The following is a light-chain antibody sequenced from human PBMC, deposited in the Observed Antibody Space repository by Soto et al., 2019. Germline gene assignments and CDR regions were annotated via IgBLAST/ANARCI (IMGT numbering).Light chain of an antibody. CDR2: DAS. J-gene: IGKJ5*01. CDR1: QSVSSY. V-gene: IGKV3-11*01. Sequence: EIVLTQSPATLSLSPGERATLSCRASQSVSSYLAWYQQKPGQAPRLLIYDASNRATGIPARFSGSGSGTVFTLTLSSLEPEDFAFYYCQQRSNWPITFGQGTRLEIK. CDR3: QQRSNWPIT.